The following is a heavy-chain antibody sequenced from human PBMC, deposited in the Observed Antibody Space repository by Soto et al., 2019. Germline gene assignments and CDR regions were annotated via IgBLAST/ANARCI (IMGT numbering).Heavy chain of an antibody. J-gene: IGHJ3*01. D-gene: IGHD2-15*01. Sequence: SETLSLTCAVSGGSISSGGYSWTWIRQPPGKGLEWIGYIYHSGNTYYNPSLKSRVTISGDRSKNQFTLNLSSVTAADTAVYYCASNVAADDAFDVCGQGTMV. CDR2: IYHSGNT. V-gene: IGHV4-30-2*01. CDR3: ASNVAADDAFDV. CDR1: GGSISSGGYS.